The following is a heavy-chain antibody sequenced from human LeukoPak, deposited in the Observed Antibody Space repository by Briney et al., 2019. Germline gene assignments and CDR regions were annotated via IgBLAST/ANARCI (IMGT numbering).Heavy chain of an antibody. J-gene: IGHJ4*02. Sequence: ASVKVSCKPSGYTFTGYYMHWVRQAPGHGLEWMGWINPNSGGTNYAQKFQGRVTMTRDTSISTAYMELSRLRSDDTAVYYCARATQYYYDSTGYCWHYWGQGTLVTVSS. D-gene: IGHD3-22*01. CDR2: INPNSGGT. CDR3: ARATQYYYDSTGYCWHY. V-gene: IGHV1-2*02. CDR1: GYTFTGYY.